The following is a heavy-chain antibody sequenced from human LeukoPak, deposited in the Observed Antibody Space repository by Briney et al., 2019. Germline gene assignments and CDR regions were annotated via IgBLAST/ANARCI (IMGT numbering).Heavy chain of an antibody. CDR3: ATTQGRWLQFGY. V-gene: IGHV4-61*01. D-gene: IGHD5-24*01. Sequence: PSQTLSLTCTVSGGSISSGSYYWSWIRQPPGKGLEWIGYIYYSGSTNYNPSLKSRVTTSVDTSKNQFSLKLSSVTAADTAVYYCATTQGRWLQFGYWGQGTLVTVSS. CDR2: IYYSGST. J-gene: IGHJ4*02. CDR1: GGSISSGSYY.